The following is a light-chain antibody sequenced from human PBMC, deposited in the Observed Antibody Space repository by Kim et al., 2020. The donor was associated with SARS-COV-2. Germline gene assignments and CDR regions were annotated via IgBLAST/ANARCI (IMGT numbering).Light chain of an antibody. CDR2: GAS. Sequence: VSPEERATLSCRASQSVNSNLAWYQQKPGQAPRLLIYGASTRATGIPARFSGSGSGTEFTLTISSLQSEDFAVYFCQQYNNWPITFGQGTRLEIK. J-gene: IGKJ5*01. V-gene: IGKV3-15*01. CDR1: QSVNSN. CDR3: QQYNNWPIT.